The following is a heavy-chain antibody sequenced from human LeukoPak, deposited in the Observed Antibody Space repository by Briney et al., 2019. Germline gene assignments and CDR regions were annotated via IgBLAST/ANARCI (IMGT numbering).Heavy chain of an antibody. V-gene: IGHV4-59*02. J-gene: IGHJ6*03. CDR3: ARVKDPGGYYYYYYMDV. Sequence: SETLSLTCTVSGDSVSSFYWSWLRQPPGKGLEWIGYIYYSGTTNYNPSLKSRVTISVDTTKSQFSLKLSSVTAADTAMYYCARVKDPGGYYYYYYMDVWGKGTTVTVSS. D-gene: IGHD3-16*01. CDR1: GDSVSSFY. CDR2: IYYSGTT.